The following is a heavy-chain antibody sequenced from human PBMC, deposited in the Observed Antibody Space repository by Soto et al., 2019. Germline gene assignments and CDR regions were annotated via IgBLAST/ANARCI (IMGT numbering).Heavy chain of an antibody. Sequence: GESLKISCKGSGYSFTSYWIGWVRQMPGKGLEWMGIIYPGDSDTRYSPSFQGQVTISADKSNSTAYLQWSSLKASDTAMYYSASQIVGAILSFDYWGQGTLVTVSS. D-gene: IGHD1-26*01. CDR3: ASQIVGAILSFDY. CDR2: IYPGDSDT. CDR1: GYSFTSYW. V-gene: IGHV5-51*01. J-gene: IGHJ4*02.